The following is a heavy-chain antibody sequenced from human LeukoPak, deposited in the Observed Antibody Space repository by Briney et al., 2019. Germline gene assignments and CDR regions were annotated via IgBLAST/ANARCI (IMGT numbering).Heavy chain of an antibody. Sequence: SETLSLTCTVSGGSISSYYCGWVRQPPGKGRGWVGYIYYSGSTNYNLSLKSRVTISVDTSKNQFSLKLSSVTAADTAVYDCARHVRGSWKYYFDYWGQGTLVTVSS. CDR1: GGSISSYY. J-gene: IGHJ4*02. D-gene: IGHD6-13*01. CDR2: IYYSGST. CDR3: ARHVRGSWKYYFDY. V-gene: IGHV4-59*08.